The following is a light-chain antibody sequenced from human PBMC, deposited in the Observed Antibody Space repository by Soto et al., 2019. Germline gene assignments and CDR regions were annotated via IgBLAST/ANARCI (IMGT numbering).Light chain of an antibody. J-gene: IGKJ1*01. CDR3: QQYESYSWT. V-gene: IGKV1-5*01. CDR1: QSIKTW. CDR2: DAS. Sequence: DIQMTQSPSALSASVLDIVTITFLASQSIKTWLAWYQRKPGRAPNLLIYDASSLQSGVPSRFSGSGSGTEFTLTISSLQPDDSATYYCQQYESYSWTFGQGTKVDIK.